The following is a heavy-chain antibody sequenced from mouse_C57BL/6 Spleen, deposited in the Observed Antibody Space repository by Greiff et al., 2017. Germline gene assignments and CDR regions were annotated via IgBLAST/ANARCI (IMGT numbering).Heavy chain of an antibody. CDR1: GYTFNSYW. CDR3: TNYYGNPFAY. Sequence: VQLQQSGTVLARPGASVKMSCKTSGYTFNSYWMHWVKQRPGQGLEWIGAIYPGNSDTSSNQKFKGKAKLTAVTSASTAYMELSSLTNEDSAVYYCTNYYGNPFAYWGQGTLVTVSA. CDR2: IYPGNSDT. V-gene: IGHV1-5*01. J-gene: IGHJ3*01. D-gene: IGHD2-1*01.